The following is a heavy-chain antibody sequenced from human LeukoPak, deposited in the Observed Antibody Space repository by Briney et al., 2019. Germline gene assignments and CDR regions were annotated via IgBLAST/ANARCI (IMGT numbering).Heavy chain of an antibody. CDR1: GGSIRSSYYY. V-gene: IGHV4-39*07. CDR2: IYDSGST. J-gene: IGHJ5*02. Sequence: SETLSLTCTVSGGSIRSSYYYWGWIRQPPGKGLEWIGSIYDSGSTYYNPSLKSRVTISVDTSKNQFSLKLSSVTAADTAVYYCARDNLGGWFDPWGQGTLVTVSS. CDR3: ARDNLGGWFDP.